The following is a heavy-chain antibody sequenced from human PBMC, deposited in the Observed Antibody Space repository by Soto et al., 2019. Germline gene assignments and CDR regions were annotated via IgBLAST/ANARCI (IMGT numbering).Heavy chain of an antibody. J-gene: IGHJ4*02. Sequence: PSETLSLTCAVYGGSFSGYYWSWIRQPPGKGLEWIGEINHSGSTNYNPSLKSRVTISVDTSKNQFSLKLSSVTAADTAVYYCAREGESYDFWSGYYTVTIYFDYWGQGTLVTVSS. D-gene: IGHD3-3*01. V-gene: IGHV4-34*01. CDR3: AREGESYDFWSGYYTVTIYFDY. CDR1: GGSFSGYY. CDR2: INHSGST.